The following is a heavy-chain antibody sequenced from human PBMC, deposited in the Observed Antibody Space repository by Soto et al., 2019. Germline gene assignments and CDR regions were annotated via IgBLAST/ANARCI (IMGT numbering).Heavy chain of an antibody. CDR1: GYTFTSYA. Sequence: ASVKVSCKASGYTFTSYAMHWVRQAPGQRLEWMGWINAGNGNTKYSQKFQGRVTITRDTSASTAYMELSSLRSEDTAVYYCAIGSITIFGVALGVFDHWGQGTLVTVSS. J-gene: IGHJ4*02. V-gene: IGHV1-3*01. CDR3: AIGSITIFGVALGVFDH. CDR2: INAGNGNT. D-gene: IGHD3-3*01.